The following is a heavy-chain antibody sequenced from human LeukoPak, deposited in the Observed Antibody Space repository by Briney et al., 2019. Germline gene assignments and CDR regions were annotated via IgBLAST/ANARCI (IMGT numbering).Heavy chain of an antibody. CDR1: GLTFSSDS. V-gene: IGHV3-21*04. D-gene: IGHD6-19*01. J-gene: IGHJ4*02. CDR2: ISSSSSYI. Sequence: GGSPRLSCAASGLTFSSDSMNWVRQAPGKGLEWVSSISSSSSYIYYADSVKGRFTISRDNAKNSLYLQMNSLRAEDTAVYYCAKDHGFFSSGWNPLFDYWGQGTLVTVSS. CDR3: AKDHGFFSSGWNPLFDY.